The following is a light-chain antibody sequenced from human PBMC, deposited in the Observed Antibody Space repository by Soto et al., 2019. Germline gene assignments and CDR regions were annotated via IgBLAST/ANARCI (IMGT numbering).Light chain of an antibody. Sequence: DIQMTQSPSSLSASVGDRVTITCRASQTINNYLNWFQQKPGRAPKLLIYLTSTLESGVPSRFSGSGSGTEFTLIISGLQPEDSATYYCQQYTNTNNPWMFGQGTKVDIK. CDR1: QTINNY. V-gene: IGKV1-39*01. CDR2: LTS. CDR3: QQYTNTNNPWM. J-gene: IGKJ1*01.